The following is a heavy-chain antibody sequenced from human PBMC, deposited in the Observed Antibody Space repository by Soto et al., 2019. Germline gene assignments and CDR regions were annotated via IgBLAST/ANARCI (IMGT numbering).Heavy chain of an antibody. V-gene: IGHV4-34*01. J-gene: IGHJ4*02. Sequence: SETLSLTCAVYGGSFSGYYWSWIRRPPEKGLEWIGEINHGESASHNPSLKDRVTISLDTSNNHFSLKLTSVTAADSAVYYCARGYAAPRAANWGQGTLVTVSS. CDR1: GGSFSGYY. CDR2: INHGESA. D-gene: IGHD2-15*01. CDR3: ARGYAAPRAAN.